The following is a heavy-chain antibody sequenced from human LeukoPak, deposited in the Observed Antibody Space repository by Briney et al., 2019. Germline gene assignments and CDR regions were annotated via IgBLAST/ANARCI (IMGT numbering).Heavy chain of an antibody. CDR1: GFTFSSYA. D-gene: IGHD1-26*01. V-gene: IGHV3-23*01. CDR2: ISGSGGST. J-gene: IGHJ4*02. Sequence: PGGSLRLSCAASGFTFSSYAMSWVRQAPGKGLEWVSAISGSGGSTYYADSVKGRFTISRDNSKNTLYLQMNSLRAEDTAVYYCAKGILNSGSYYEFEYWGQGTLVTVSS. CDR3: AKGILNSGSYYEFEY.